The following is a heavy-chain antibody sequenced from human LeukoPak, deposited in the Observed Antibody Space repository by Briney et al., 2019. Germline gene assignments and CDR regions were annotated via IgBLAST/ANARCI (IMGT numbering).Heavy chain of an antibody. CDR3: AKDRGSGYGDYPDY. V-gene: IGHV3-30*18. CDR2: ISYDGSNK. D-gene: IGHD4-17*01. Sequence: GGSLRLSCAASGFTFSSYGMHWVRQAPGKGLEWVAVISYDGSNKYYADSVKGRFTISRDNSKNTLYLQMNSLRAEDTAVYYCAKDRGSGYGDYPDYWGQGTLVTVSS. CDR1: GFTFSSYG. J-gene: IGHJ4*02.